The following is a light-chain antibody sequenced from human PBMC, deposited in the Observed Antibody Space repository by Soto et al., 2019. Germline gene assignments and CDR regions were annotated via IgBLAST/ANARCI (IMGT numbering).Light chain of an antibody. V-gene: IGKV3-11*01. J-gene: IGKJ4*01. CDR3: QQANSFPPT. CDR2: GAS. Sequence: EVVLTQSPATLSLSPGERATLSCRASQNVRTFLDWYQQKPGQAPRLLIYGASNRATGIPARFSGSGSGTDFTLTISSLEPEDFATYYCQQANSFPPTFGGGTKVEIK. CDR1: QNVRTF.